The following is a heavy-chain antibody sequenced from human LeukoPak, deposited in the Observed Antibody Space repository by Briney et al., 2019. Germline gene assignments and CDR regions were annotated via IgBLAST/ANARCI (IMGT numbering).Heavy chain of an antibody. V-gene: IGHV4-39*01. D-gene: IGHD6-13*01. CDR1: GGSISSSSYY. J-gene: IGHJ4*02. CDR3: ARTSIAAAGTRRPTRYYFDY. Sequence: SETLSFTCTVSGGSISSSSYYWDWIRQPPGKGLELIGSIYYSGSTYYNPSLKSQVTISVDTSKNQFSLKLNSVTAADTAVYYCARTSIAAAGTRRPTRYYFDYWGQGTLVTVSS. CDR2: IYYSGST.